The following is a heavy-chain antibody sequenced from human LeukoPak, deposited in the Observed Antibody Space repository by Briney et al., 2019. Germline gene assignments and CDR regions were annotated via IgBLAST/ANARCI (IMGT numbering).Heavy chain of an antibody. D-gene: IGHD3-16*01. V-gene: IGHV3-30*04. J-gene: IGHJ4*02. Sequence: GGSLRLSCAASGFSFSSYAIHWVRQAPAKGLEWGALISHNGGRKDYADSVKGRFTIDRDNSKNTVYLQMNSLRPDDTGIYSCARQESRNYQYEGLDYWGQGNLVTVS. CDR3: ARQESRNYQYEGLDY. CDR2: ISHNGGRK. CDR1: GFSFSSYA.